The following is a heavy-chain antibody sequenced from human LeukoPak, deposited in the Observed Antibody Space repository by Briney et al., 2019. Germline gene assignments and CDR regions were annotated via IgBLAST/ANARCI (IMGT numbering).Heavy chain of an antibody. CDR2: ISSSSSAI. D-gene: IGHD2/OR15-2a*01. CDR3: VRDHYYSFDY. Sequence: GGSLRLSCAASGFTFSSYSMNWVRQAPGKGLEWISYISSSSSAIYYADSVKGRSTISRDNAKNSLYLQMNSLRDEDTAVYYCVRDHYYSFDYWGQGTLVTVSS. V-gene: IGHV3-48*02. CDR1: GFTFSSYS. J-gene: IGHJ4*02.